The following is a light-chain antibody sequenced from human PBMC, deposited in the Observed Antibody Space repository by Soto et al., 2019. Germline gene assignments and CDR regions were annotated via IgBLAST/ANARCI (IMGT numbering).Light chain of an antibody. CDR1: QSLLHSNGYNY. J-gene: IGKJ4*01. V-gene: IGKV2-28*01. Sequence: IVMTQSPLSLPVTPREPASISCRSSQSLLHSNGYNYLDWYLQKPGQSPHLLIYLGSNRASGVPDRFSGSGSGTDFTLKISRVEAEDVGVYYCMQALQTPLTFGGGTKVEIK. CDR3: MQALQTPLT. CDR2: LGS.